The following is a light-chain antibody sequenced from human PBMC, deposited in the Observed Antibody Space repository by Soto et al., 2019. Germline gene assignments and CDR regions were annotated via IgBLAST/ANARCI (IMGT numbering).Light chain of an antibody. CDR1: QGISSA. Sequence: AIQLTQSPSSLSASVGDRVTITCRTSQGISSALAWYQQEPGKAPKLLIYDASSLESGVPSRFSGSGSGTDFTLTISSLQPEDSSIYYCQQFFNYPRTFGQGTKLDIK. CDR3: QQFFNYPRT. V-gene: IGKV1D-13*01. J-gene: IGKJ2*01. CDR2: DAS.